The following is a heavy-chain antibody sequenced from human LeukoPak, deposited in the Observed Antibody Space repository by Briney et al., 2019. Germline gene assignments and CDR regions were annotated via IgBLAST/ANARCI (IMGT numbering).Heavy chain of an antibody. CDR3: AREKFDS. Sequence: GGSLRLSCAASGITVSTNYMSWVRQAPGKGLEWVAVVSYEGTIKYYSDSAKGRFTISRDNSNSLISLQMNNLTTEDTAAYYCAREKFDSWGQGTLVTVSP. V-gene: IGHV3-30*03. J-gene: IGHJ5*01. CDR1: GITVSTNY. CDR2: VSYEGTIK.